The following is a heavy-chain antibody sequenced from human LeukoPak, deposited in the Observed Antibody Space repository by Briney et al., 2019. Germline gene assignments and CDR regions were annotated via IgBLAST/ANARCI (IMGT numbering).Heavy chain of an antibody. V-gene: IGHV5-51*01. J-gene: IGHJ4*02. D-gene: IGHD3-22*01. Sequence: GESLKISCKGSGYSFTSYWIGWVRQMPGKGLEWIGIIYPGDSDIRYSPSFQGQVTISADKSIYTAYLQWSSLKASDTAMYYCAREYFDSSGYSHFCDYWGQGTLVTVSS. CDR1: GYSFTSYW. CDR3: AREYFDSSGYSHFCDY. CDR2: IYPGDSDI.